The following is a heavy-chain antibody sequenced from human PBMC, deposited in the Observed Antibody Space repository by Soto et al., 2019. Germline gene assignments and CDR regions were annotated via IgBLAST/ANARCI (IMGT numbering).Heavy chain of an antibody. J-gene: IGHJ4*02. CDR2: ISGSGDST. D-gene: IGHD3-22*01. Sequence: EVQLLESGGGLVQPGGSLRLSCAASGFTFSSYAMSWVRQAPGKGLEWVSAISGSGDSTYYADSVKGRFTISRDNSKNTLFLQMNSLRAEVTAVYYCAKTYYYDSSGYFRYYFDYWGQGTLVTVSS. CDR3: AKTYYYDSSGYFRYYFDY. CDR1: GFTFSSYA. V-gene: IGHV3-23*01.